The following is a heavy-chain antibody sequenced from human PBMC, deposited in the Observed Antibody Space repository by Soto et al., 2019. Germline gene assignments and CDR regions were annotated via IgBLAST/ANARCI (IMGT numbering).Heavy chain of an antibody. CDR1: GGTFSSYA. Sequence: QVQLVQSGAEVKKPGSSVKVSCKASGGTFSSYAISWVRQAPGQGLEWMGGIIPIFGTANYAQKFKGRVTIPADESTWTAYVELSSLRSEDTAVYYCAGARRTGGSGWYLDYYYGMDVWGQGTTVTVSS. CDR3: AGARRTGGSGWYLDYYYGMDV. J-gene: IGHJ6*02. CDR2: IIPIFGTA. D-gene: IGHD6-19*01. V-gene: IGHV1-69*12.